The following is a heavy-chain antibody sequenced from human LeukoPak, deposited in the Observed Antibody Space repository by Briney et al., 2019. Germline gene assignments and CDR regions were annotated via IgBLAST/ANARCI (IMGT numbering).Heavy chain of an antibody. J-gene: IGHJ5*02. Sequence: SGTLSLTCAVSGGSISSSNWWSWVRQPPGKGLEWIGEIYHSGSTNYNPSLKSRVTISVDKSKNQFSLELNSVTPADTAVYYCARGGNYWPQWWFDPWGRGTLVSVSS. D-gene: IGHD1-26*01. CDR2: IYHSGST. CDR1: GGSISSSNW. V-gene: IGHV4-4*02. CDR3: ARGGNYWPQWWFDP.